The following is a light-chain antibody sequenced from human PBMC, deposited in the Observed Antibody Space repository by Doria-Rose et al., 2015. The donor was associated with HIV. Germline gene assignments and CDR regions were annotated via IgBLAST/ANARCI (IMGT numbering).Light chain of an antibody. V-gene: IGKV4-1*01. J-gene: IGKJ3*01. CDR1: QSLLYTSKNY. Sequence: DIRMTQSPESLGMSLGGRATLNCKSNQSLLYTSKNYLAWYQQKPGQPPKLLIYWASTRQSGVPARFSGSGSGTDFTLTISSLEAEDVAVYYCQQYYDTPSFGPGTTVDI. CDR3: QQYYDTPS. CDR2: WAS.